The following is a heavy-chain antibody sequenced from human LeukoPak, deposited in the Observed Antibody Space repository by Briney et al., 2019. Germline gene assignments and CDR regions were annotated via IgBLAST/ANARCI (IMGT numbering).Heavy chain of an antibody. D-gene: IGHD1-1*01. CDR1: GFTFGDYA. J-gene: IGHJ5*02. Sequence: GESLRLSCTTSGFTFGDYAMSWVRQAPGKGLEWVGFIRSKAYGGTTEYAASVKGRFTISRDDSKSIPYLQMNSLKTEDTAVYYCTRVGPQYNFGPWGQGTLVTVSS. CDR3: TRVGPQYNFGP. V-gene: IGHV3-49*04. CDR2: IRSKAYGGTT.